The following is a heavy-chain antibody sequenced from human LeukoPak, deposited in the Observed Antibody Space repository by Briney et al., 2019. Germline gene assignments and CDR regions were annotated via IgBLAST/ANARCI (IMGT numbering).Heavy chain of an antibody. CDR2: IIPIFGTA. CDR3: AGSSGWYPTYYFDY. V-gene: IGHV1-69*06. Sequence: SVKVSCKASGGTFSSYAISWVRQAPGQGVEWRGGIIPIFGTANYAQKFQGRVTITADKSTSTAYMELSSLRSEDTAVYYCAGSSGWYPTYYFDYWGQGTLVTVSS. CDR1: GGTFSSYA. D-gene: IGHD6-19*01. J-gene: IGHJ4*02.